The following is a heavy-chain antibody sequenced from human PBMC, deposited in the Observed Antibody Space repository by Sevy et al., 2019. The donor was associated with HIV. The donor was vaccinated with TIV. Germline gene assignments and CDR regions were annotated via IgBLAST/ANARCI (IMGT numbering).Heavy chain of an antibody. V-gene: IGHV3-23*01. Sequence: GGSLRLSCAASGFTFSSYAMSWVRQAPGKGLEWVSAISGSGGSTYYADSVKGRFTISRDNSKNTLYLQMNSLRAEDMAVYYCAKANYDSSGYYYFWYFQHWGQGTLVTVSS. D-gene: IGHD3-22*01. CDR3: AKANYDSSGYYYFWYFQH. CDR2: ISGSGGST. J-gene: IGHJ1*01. CDR1: GFTFSSYA.